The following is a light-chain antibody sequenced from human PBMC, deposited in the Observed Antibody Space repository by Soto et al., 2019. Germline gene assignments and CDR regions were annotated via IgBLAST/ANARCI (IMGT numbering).Light chain of an antibody. V-gene: IGKV3-15*01. CDR3: QQYNNWRQT. CDR1: QRVSSN. CDR2: GAS. Sequence: EIVLTQSPGPLSLSPGERATLSFRASQRVSSNVAWYQQKHGQAPRLLLYGASARATGVPARFSGSGSGTQFTLTISSLQSEDFAVYYCQQYNNWRQTFGQGTKVDIK. J-gene: IGKJ1*01.